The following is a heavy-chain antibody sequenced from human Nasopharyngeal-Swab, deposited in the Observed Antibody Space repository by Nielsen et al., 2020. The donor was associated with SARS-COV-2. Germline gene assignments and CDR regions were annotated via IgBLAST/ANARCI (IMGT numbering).Heavy chain of an antibody. CDR3: AREVRYSCGWDYYCYYGMDV. CDR1: GSSISSAYY. D-gene: IGHD5-18*01. CDR2: IYHSGST. Sequence: SEPLSLTCTVPGSSISSAYYWGWTRQPPGTGLEWIGSIYHSGSTYYNPSLKSRVTISVDTSKNQCSLKLSSVTAADTAVYYCAREVRYSCGWDYYCYYGMDVWGRGTTVTVSS. V-gene: IGHV4-38-2*02. J-gene: IGHJ6*02.